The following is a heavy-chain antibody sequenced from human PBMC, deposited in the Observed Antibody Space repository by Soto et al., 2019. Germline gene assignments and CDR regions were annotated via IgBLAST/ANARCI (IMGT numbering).Heavy chain of an antibody. CDR2: INGDGSYT. CDR1: GFTFSNFW. V-gene: IGHV3-74*01. D-gene: IGHD2-2*01. Sequence: GGPLRISCAASGFTFSNFWMHWVRQAPGKGPVWVSRINGDGSYTSHADSVKGRFTISRNNAENTLFLQMSGLRAEDTAVYYCARAQLLPDDAFDAWGRGTVVTVSS. CDR3: ARAQLLPDDAFDA. J-gene: IGHJ3*01.